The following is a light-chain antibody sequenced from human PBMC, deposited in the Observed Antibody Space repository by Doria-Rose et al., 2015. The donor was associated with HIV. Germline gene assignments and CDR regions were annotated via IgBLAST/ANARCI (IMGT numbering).Light chain of an antibody. Sequence: TQSPGILSLSPGERATLSCRASQSFSSTYLAWYQQKPGQAPGLLIYDGSTRATGIPDRFSASGSGTDFTLTINRLEPEDFALYYCHQYGTSWTFGQGTKVEI. CDR1: QSFSSTY. CDR2: DGS. V-gene: IGKV3-20*01. CDR3: HQYGTSWT. J-gene: IGKJ1*01.